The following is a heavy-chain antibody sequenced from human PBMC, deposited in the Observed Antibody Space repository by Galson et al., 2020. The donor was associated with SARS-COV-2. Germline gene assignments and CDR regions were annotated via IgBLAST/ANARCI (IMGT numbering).Heavy chain of an antibody. CDR3: ARDRDTAMAIDY. V-gene: IGHV3-13*01. D-gene: IGHD5-18*01. Sequence: GESLKISCAASGFTFSSYDMHWVRQATGKGLEWVSAIGTAGDTYYPGSVKGRFTISRENAKNSLYLQMNSLRAGDTAVYYCARDRDTAMAIDYWGQGTLVTVSS. CDR2: IGTAGDT. CDR1: GFTFSSYD. J-gene: IGHJ4*02.